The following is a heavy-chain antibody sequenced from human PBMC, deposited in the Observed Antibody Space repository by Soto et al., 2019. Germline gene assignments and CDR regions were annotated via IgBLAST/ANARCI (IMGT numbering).Heavy chain of an antibody. Sequence: SETLSRTFTLSGSSISSSSYYWGWIRQPPGKGLEWIGSIYYSGSTYYNPSLKSRVTISVDTSKNQFSLKLSSVTAADTAVYYCARHTPAISISDHWGQG. J-gene: IGHJ1*01. D-gene: IGHD2-15*01. CDR1: GSSISSSSYY. CDR3: ARHTPAISISDH. CDR2: IYYSGST. V-gene: IGHV4-39*01.